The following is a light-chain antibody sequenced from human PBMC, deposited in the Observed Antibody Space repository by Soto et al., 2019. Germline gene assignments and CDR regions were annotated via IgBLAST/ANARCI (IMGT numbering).Light chain of an antibody. Sequence: EIGLTQSPGTLSFSPGERATLSCRASQSVSSSYLAWYQQKPGQAPRLLIYGAYSRATGIPDRFSGSGSGTDFTLTISRLEPEDFAVYYCQQYGSSPLFTFGPGNKVDIK. CDR2: GAY. CDR3: QQYGSSPLFT. V-gene: IGKV3-20*01. J-gene: IGKJ3*01. CDR1: QSVSSSY.